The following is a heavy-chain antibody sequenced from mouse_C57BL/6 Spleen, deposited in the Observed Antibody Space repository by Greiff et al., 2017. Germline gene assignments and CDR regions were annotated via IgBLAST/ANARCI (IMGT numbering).Heavy chain of an antibody. V-gene: IGHV1-15*01. Sequence: QVQLQQSGAELVRPGASVTLSCKASGYTFTDYEMHWVKQTPVHGLEWIGAIDPETGGTAYNQKFKGKAILTADKSSSTAYMELRSLTSEDSAVYYCTRPFYYGKAWFAYWGQGTLVTVSA. CDR1: GYTFTDYE. CDR2: IDPETGGT. D-gene: IGHD1-1*01. CDR3: TRPFYYGKAWFAY. J-gene: IGHJ3*01.